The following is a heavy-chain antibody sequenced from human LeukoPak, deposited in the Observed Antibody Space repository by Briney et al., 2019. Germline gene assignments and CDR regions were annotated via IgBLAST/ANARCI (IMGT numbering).Heavy chain of an antibody. CDR1: GFTFSSYW. D-gene: IGHD6-13*01. CDR2: ISSSSSYI. Sequence: GGSLRLSCAASGFTFSSYWMNWVRQAPGKGLEWVSFISSSSSYIYYADSVKGRFTISRDNAKNSLYLQMNSLRAGDTAVYYCAREGIETGYFDYWGQGILSPSPQ. CDR3: AREGIETGYFDY. J-gene: IGHJ4*02. V-gene: IGHV3-21*01.